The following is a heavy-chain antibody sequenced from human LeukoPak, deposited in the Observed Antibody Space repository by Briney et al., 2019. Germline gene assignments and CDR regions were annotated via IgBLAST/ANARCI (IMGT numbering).Heavy chain of an antibody. CDR3: ARDAWLVGTTNLYYFDY. D-gene: IGHD1-26*01. CDR1: GFTFSGYG. Sequence: GGSLRLSCAASGFTFSGYGMHWVRLAPGKGLEWMGAIGNNGDNEYYADSVKGRFTISRDNSKNTLYLEMTSLRAEDTAVYYCARDAWLVGTTNLYYFDYWGQGTLVTVSS. V-gene: IGHV3-33*01. J-gene: IGHJ4*02. CDR2: IGNNGDNE.